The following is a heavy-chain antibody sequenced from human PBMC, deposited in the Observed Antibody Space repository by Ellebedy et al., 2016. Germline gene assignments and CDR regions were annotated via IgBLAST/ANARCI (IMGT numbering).Heavy chain of an antibody. V-gene: IGHV1-46*01. CDR3: ARDRAARPPDAFDI. CDR2: INPSGGST. J-gene: IGHJ3*02. D-gene: IGHD6-6*01. Sequence: ASVKVSCKASGYTFTSYYMHWVRQAPGQGLEWMGIINPSGGSTSYAQKFQGRVTITADESTSTAYMELSSLRSEDTAVYYCARDRAARPPDAFDIWGQGTMVTVSS. CDR1: GYTFTSYY.